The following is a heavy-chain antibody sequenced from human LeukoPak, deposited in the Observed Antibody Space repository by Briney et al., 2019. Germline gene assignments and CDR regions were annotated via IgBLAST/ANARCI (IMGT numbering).Heavy chain of an antibody. CDR1: VDSISTYY. J-gene: IGHJ5*02. Sequence: SETLSLTCTFSVDSISTYYWSWIRQPPGKGLEWIGHVYYSGSNNYNPSLKSRVTMSIDSSKNQFFLELSSVTATDTAVYCCVRHTWFGTRHWFDPWRRRILVTVSS. CDR2: VYYSGSN. D-gene: IGHD3-10*01. V-gene: IGHV4-59*08. CDR3: VRHTWFGTRHWFDP.